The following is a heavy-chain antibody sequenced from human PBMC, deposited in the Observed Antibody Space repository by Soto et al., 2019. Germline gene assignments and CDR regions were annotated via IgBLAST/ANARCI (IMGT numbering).Heavy chain of an antibody. V-gene: IGHV3-30-3*01. CDR2: ISYDGSNK. D-gene: IGHD2-21*01. CDR1: GFTFSSYA. J-gene: IGHJ6*02. Sequence: QVQLVESGGGVVQPGRSLRLSCAASGFTFSSYAMHWVRQAPGKGLEWVAVISYDGSNKYYADSVKGRFTISRDNSKNTLYLQMNSLRAEDTAVYYCAGGEHYYYGMDVWGQGTTVTVSS. CDR3: AGGEHYYYGMDV.